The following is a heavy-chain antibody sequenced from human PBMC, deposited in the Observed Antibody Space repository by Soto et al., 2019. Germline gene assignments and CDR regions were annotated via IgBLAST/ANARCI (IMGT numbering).Heavy chain of an antibody. CDR2: TYQSGSA. CDR3: ARDYYGMDV. V-gene: IGHV4-30-2*06. CDR1: GGSIPIGGYS. J-gene: IGHJ6*02. Sequence: LQLQESGSGLVKPSQTLSLTCTVSGGSIPIGGYSWTWIRQSPGKGLEWIGYTYQSGSAYYNPSLKSRVTISVDRSKNQFSLNLTSVTASDTAVYYCARDYYGMDVWGQGPTVTVSS.